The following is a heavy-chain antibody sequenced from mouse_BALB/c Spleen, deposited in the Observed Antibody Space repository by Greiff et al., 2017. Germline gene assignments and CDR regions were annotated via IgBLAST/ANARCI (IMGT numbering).Heavy chain of an antibody. Sequence: QVQLQQSGAELARPGASVKMSCKASGYTFTSYTMHWVKQRPGQGLEWIGYINPSSGYTNYNQKFKDKATLTADKSSSTAYMQLSSLTSEDSAVYYCARSGSFITTARDYFDYWGQGTTLTVSS. CDR2: INPSSGYT. CDR1: GYTFTSYT. V-gene: IGHV1-4*01. CDR3: ARSGSFITTARDYFDY. D-gene: IGHD1-2*01. J-gene: IGHJ2*01.